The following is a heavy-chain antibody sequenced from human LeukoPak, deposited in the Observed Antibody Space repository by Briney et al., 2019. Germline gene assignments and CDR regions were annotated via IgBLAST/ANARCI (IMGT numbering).Heavy chain of an antibody. V-gene: IGHV3-74*01. J-gene: IGHJ3*02. Sequence: GGSLRLSCAASGFTFSSYSMHWVRQAPGKGLGWVSRINSDGSSTSYADSVKGRFTISRDNAKNTLYLQMNSLRAEDTAVYYCATLRGWWRSGWDAFDIWGQGPMVT. CDR1: GFTFSSYS. CDR2: INSDGSST. CDR3: ATLRGWWRSGWDAFDI. D-gene: IGHD6-19*01.